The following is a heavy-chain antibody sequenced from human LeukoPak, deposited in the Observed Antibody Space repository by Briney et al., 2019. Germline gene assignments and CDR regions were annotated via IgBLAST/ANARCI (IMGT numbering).Heavy chain of an antibody. D-gene: IGHD2-15*01. CDR2: ISYDGSNK. J-gene: IGHJ5*02. V-gene: IGHV3-30-3*01. CDR1: GFTFSSYA. Sequence: GGSLRLSCAASGFTFSSYAMHWVRQAPGKGLEWVAVISYDGSNKDYADSVKGRFTISRDNSKNTLYLQMNSLRAEDTAVYYCARGYCSGGSCYSGPTPWFDPWGQGTPVTVSS. CDR3: ARGYCSGGSCYSGPTPWFDP.